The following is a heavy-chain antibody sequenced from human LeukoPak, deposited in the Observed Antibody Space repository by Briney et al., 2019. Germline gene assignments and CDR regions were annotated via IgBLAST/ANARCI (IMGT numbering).Heavy chain of an antibody. CDR3: ARDADYYFDQ. CDR1: GFTFDDYG. CDR2: IDWNGSST. J-gene: IGHJ4*02. Sequence: GGSLRLSCAASGFTFDDYGMSWVRQAPGKGLEWVSRIDWNGSSTGYADSVKGRFTISRDDAKNSLYLQMNSLRAEDTALYYCARDADYYFDQWGQGTLVTVSS. V-gene: IGHV3-20*04.